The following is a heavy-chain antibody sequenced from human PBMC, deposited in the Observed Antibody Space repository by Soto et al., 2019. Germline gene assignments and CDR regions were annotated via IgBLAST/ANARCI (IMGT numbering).Heavy chain of an antibody. Sequence: SETLSLTCTVSGGSISSYYWSWIRQPPGKGLEWIGYIYYSGSTNYNPSLKSRVTISVDTSKNQFSLKLSSVTAADTAVYYCARSGYSAYYYYGTDVWGQGTTVTVSS. J-gene: IGHJ6*02. CDR1: GGSISSYY. D-gene: IGHD3-3*01. V-gene: IGHV4-59*01. CDR2: IYYSGST. CDR3: ARSGYSAYYYYGTDV.